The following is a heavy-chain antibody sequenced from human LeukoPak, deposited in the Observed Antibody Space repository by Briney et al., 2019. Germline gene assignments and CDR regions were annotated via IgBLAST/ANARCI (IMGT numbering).Heavy chain of an antibody. D-gene: IGHD3-22*01. V-gene: IGHV1-2*02. CDR3: ARGGEWYYDSSTYRLFDY. CDR2: LNPNSAGT. Sequence: ASVKLSCKASGYTFTGYYVHWVRQGPGQGLEWMGWLNPNSAGTSYPQKFQGRVTMSRDMSISTAYMELSRLRSDDTAVYYCARGGEWYYDSSTYRLFDYWGQGTLVTVSS. J-gene: IGHJ4*02. CDR1: GYTFTGYY.